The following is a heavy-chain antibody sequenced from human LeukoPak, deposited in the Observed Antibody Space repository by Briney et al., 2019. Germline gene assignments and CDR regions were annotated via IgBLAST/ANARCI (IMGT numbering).Heavy chain of an antibody. CDR3: ASPGGHYYGSGSYYKFDY. CDR2: IIPIFGTA. J-gene: IGHJ4*02. V-gene: IGHV1-69*13. D-gene: IGHD3-10*01. Sequence: SVKVSCKASGGAFSSYAISWVRQAPGQGLEWMGGIIPIFGTANYAQKFQGRVTITVDESTSTAYMELSSLRSEDTAVYYCASPGGHYYGSGSYYKFDYWGQGTLVTVSS. CDR1: GGAFSSYA.